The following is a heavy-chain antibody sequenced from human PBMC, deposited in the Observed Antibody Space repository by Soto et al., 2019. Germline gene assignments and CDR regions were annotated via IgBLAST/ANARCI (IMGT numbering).Heavy chain of an antibody. V-gene: IGHV3-23*01. CDR1: GFTFSSYA. CDR3: AKDRRRITIFGVVTFDAFDI. D-gene: IGHD3-3*01. J-gene: IGHJ3*02. CDR2: ISGSGGSA. Sequence: GSLRLSCAASGFTFSSYAMSWVRQAPGKGLEWVSAISGSGGSAYYADSVKGRFTISRDNSKNTLYLQMNSLRAEDTAVYYCAKDRRRITIFGVVTFDAFDIWGQGTMVTVSS.